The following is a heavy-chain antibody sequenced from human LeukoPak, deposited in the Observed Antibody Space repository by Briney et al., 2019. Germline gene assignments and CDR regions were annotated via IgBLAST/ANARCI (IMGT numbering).Heavy chain of an antibody. CDR2: IFYTGST. CDR1: GGSINNYY. CDR3: ARVSVHGYSDY. J-gene: IGHJ4*02. Sequence: SETLSLTCTVSGGSINNYYWTWIRQPPGKGLEWIGYIFYTGSTKYNPSLKSRVTISVDTSKNQFSLKLTSVTAADTAVYYCARVSVHGYSDYWGQGTLVTVSS. D-gene: IGHD2-8*01. V-gene: IGHV4-59*01.